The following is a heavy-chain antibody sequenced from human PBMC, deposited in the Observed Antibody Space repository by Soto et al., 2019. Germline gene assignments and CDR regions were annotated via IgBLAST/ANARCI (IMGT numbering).Heavy chain of an antibody. D-gene: IGHD6-19*01. CDR1: GYTFTGYY. Sequence: QVQLVQSGAEVKKPGASVKVSCKASGYTFTGYYMHWVRQAPGQGLEWMGWINPNSGGTNYAQQFQGWVTMTRDTSISTAYMELSRLRSDDTAVYYCARPPIAGAVAATLDQGFDYWGQGTLVTVSS. V-gene: IGHV1-2*04. CDR2: INPNSGGT. CDR3: ARPPIAGAVAATLDQGFDY. J-gene: IGHJ4*02.